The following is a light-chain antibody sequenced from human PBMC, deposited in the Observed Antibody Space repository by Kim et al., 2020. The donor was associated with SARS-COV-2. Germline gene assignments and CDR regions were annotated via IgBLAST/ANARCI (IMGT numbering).Light chain of an antibody. CDR1: SSSTDDKY. CDR3: QSYNRDNVL. Sequence: GKTLPHACTRRSSSTDDKYVQWYQQRPGGVPTAVIYEDDQRPSGVSDRFSGSIDNSSNSASLTISGLRTEDEADYYCQSYNRDNVLFGGGTQLTVL. J-gene: IGLJ2*01. CDR2: EDD. V-gene: IGLV6-57*03.